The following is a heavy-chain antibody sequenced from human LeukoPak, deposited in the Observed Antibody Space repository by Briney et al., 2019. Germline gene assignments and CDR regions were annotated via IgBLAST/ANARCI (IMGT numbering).Heavy chain of an antibody. J-gene: IGHJ4*02. CDR1: GYTFTGYY. CDR2: INLNSGDT. Sequence: GASVKVSCKASGYTFTGYYIHWVRQAPGQGLEWMGWINLNSGDTNYAQKFQGRVAMTRDTSISTAYMELSRLRSDDTAVYYCARDVLRDHFDYWGQGTLVIVSS. D-gene: IGHD3-16*01. CDR3: ARDVLRDHFDY. V-gene: IGHV1-2*02.